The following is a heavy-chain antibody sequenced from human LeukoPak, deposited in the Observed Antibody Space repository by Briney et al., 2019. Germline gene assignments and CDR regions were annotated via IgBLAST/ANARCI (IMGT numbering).Heavy chain of an antibody. D-gene: IGHD4-17*01. J-gene: IGHJ4*02. CDR1: GLTVNDNY. V-gene: IGHV3-53*01. CDR3: ARANPVYGDFDY. CDR2: IFPDGQT. Sequence: GGSLRLSCALSGLTVNDNYMSWVRQAPGKRLEWVSLIFPDGQTYYADFVQGRFSISRDMSRNILFLDMSSLRAEDTAVFFCARANPVYGDFDYWGQGTLVTASS.